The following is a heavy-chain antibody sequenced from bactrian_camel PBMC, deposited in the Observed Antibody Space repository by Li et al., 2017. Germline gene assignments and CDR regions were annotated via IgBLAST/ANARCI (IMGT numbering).Heavy chain of an antibody. CDR3: MADPSVFPVCRLGVMRMDY. V-gene: IGHV3S53*01. Sequence: QLVESGGGSVQAGGSLRLSCAASGDISGGYCMAWFREAPGKDREAVAIFDRDGTTNYADSVKGRFTISQDNAKITLTLQMNSLKPEDTAMYYCMADPSVFPVCRLGVMRMDYRGQGTQVTVS. CDR2: FDRDGTT. J-gene: IGHJ4*01. CDR1: GDISGGYC.